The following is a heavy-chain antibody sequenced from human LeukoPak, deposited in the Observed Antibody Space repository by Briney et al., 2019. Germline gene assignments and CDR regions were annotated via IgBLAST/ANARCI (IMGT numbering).Heavy chain of an antibody. J-gene: IGHJ6*02. Sequence: SETLSLTCTVPGGSISSGGYYWSWIRQHPGKGLEWIGYIYYSGSTYYNPSLKSRVTISVDTSKNQFSLKLSSVTAADTAVYYCARAGIGVVPAALDPYYYYGMDVWGQGTTVTVSS. CDR1: GGSISSGGYY. CDR3: ARAGIGVVPAALDPYYYYGMDV. CDR2: IYYSGST. D-gene: IGHD2-2*01. V-gene: IGHV4-31*03.